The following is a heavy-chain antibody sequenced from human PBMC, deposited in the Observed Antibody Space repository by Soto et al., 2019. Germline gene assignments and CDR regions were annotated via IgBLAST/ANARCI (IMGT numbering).Heavy chain of an antibody. V-gene: IGHV1-69*12. CDR3: ARGGEGDIVLVPAAPGVYYYYYGMDV. CDR2: IIPIFGTA. J-gene: IGHJ6*02. Sequence: QVQLVQSGAEVKKPGSSVKVSCKASGGTFSSYAISWVRRAPGQGLEWMGGIIPIFGTANYAQKFQGRVTITADESTSTAYMELSSLRSEDTAVYYCARGGEGDIVLVPAAPGVYYYYYGMDVWGQGTTVTVSS. CDR1: GGTFSSYA. D-gene: IGHD2-2*01.